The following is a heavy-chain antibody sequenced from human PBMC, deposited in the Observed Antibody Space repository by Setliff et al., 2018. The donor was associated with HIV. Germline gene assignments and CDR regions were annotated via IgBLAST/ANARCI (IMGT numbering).Heavy chain of an antibody. CDR3: ARQFLDWSNDYYSRYYMEV. CDR1: GYTFSSYD. J-gene: IGHJ6*03. Sequence: ASVKVSCKASGYTFSSYDINWVRQAPGQGLEWMGWISAYNGNTHYAQRLQGRVTMTTDTSTRTAYMELRSLRSDDTAVYYCARQFLDWSNDYYSRYYMEVWGKGTTVTVPS. V-gene: IGHV1-18*01. CDR2: ISAYNGNT. D-gene: IGHD3-3*01.